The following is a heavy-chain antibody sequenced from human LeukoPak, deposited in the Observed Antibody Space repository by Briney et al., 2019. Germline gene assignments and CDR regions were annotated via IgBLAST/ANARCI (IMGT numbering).Heavy chain of an antibody. V-gene: IGHV3-11*01. D-gene: IGHD1-26*01. CDR1: GFTFSDYY. CDR2: ISSSGSTI. CDR3: AKDAVGATAYYFDY. Sequence: GGSLRLSCAASGFTFSDYYMSWIRQAPGKGLEWVSYISSSGSTIYYADSVKGRFTISRDNAKNSLYLQMNSLRGEDTAEYYCAKDAVGATAYYFDYWGQGTLVTVSS. J-gene: IGHJ4*02.